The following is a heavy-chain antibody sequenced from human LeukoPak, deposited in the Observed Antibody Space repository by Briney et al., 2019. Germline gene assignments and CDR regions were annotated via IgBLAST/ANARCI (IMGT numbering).Heavy chain of an antibody. CDR1: GYTFTGYY. CDR2: INPNSGGT. J-gene: IGHJ5*02. CDR3: ARDDSGGVIKSFWFDP. Sequence: EASVKVSCKASGYTFTGYYMHWVRQAPGQGLEWMGWINPNSGGTNYAQKFQGRVTMTRDTSISTAYMELSRLRSDDTAVYYCARDDSGGVIKSFWFDPWGQGTLVTVSS. D-gene: IGHD3-10*01. V-gene: IGHV1-2*02.